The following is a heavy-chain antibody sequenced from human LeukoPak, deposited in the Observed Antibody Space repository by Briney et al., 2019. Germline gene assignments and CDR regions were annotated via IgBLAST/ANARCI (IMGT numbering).Heavy chain of an antibody. CDR3: ARGTTIFGVVLISYYFDY. CDR2: INPNSGGT. D-gene: IGHD3-3*01. V-gene: IGHV1-2*02. J-gene: IGHJ4*02. Sequence: ASVKVSCKASGYTFTGYYMHWVRQAPGQGLEWMGWINPNSGGTNYAQKFQGRVTMTRDTSIITAYMELSRLRSDDTAVYYCARGTTIFGVVLISYYFDYWGQGTLVTVSS. CDR1: GYTFTGYY.